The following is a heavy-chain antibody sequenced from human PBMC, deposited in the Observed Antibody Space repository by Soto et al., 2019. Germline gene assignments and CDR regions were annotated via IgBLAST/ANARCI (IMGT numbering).Heavy chain of an antibody. Sequence: QVHLLLQSGAEVKKPGSSVKVSCKASGGTPSNSAISWVRQAPGQGLEWMGEIIPMYGMPNLAHRFQGRVTVTADESTSTVYMEVSSLRSEDTAIYYCARVKESCSSTSCYKFFDFWGQGSLVTVSS. CDR3: ARVKESCSSTSCYKFFDF. CDR2: IIPMYGMP. CDR1: GGTPSNSA. V-gene: IGHV1-69*01. D-gene: IGHD2-2*02. J-gene: IGHJ4*02.